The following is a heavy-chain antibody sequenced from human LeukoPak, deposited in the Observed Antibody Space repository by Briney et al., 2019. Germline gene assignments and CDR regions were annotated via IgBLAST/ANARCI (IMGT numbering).Heavy chain of an antibody. Sequence: GSLRLSCAASGFTFGSYGMHWVRQAPGKGLEWVAVISYDGSNKYYADSVKGRFTISRDNSKNTLYLQMNSLRADDTAVYYCAKDVALFYCSGGSCRLGYFDLWGRGTLVTVSP. CDR2: ISYDGSNK. J-gene: IGHJ2*01. CDR1: GFTFGSYG. D-gene: IGHD2-15*01. CDR3: AKDVALFYCSGGSCRLGYFDL. V-gene: IGHV3-30*18.